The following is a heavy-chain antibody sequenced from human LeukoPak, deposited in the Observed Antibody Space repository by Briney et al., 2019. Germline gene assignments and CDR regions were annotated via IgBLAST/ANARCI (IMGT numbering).Heavy chain of an antibody. CDR2: ISGSGGSS. D-gene: IGHD5-24*01. CDR1: GFTFTNYA. J-gene: IGHJ4*02. Sequence: GGSLRLSCAASGFTFTNYAMNWVRQAPGKGLEWVSAISGSGGSSSYADSVRGRFTISRDNSNNMLYLQMNSLRAEDTAVYYCAKPLRDAGSFNYPYFDFWGQGTLVTVSS. V-gene: IGHV3-23*01. CDR3: AKPLRDAGSFNYPYFDF.